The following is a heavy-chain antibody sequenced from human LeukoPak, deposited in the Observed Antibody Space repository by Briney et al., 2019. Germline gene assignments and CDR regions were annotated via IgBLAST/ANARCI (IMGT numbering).Heavy chain of an antibody. J-gene: IGHJ4*02. Sequence: PGGSLRLSCAASGFTFSSYWMSWVRQAPGKGLERVANIKQDGSEKYYVDSVKGRFTIPRDNAKNSLYLQMNSLRAEDTAVYYCARDWGEVADTLDYWGQGTLVTVSS. CDR2: IKQDGSEK. CDR1: GFTFSSYW. CDR3: ARDWGEVADTLDY. D-gene: IGHD2-15*01. V-gene: IGHV3-7*01.